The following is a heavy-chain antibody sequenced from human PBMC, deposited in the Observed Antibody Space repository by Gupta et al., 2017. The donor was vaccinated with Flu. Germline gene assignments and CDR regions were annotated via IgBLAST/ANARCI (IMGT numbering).Heavy chain of an antibody. Sequence: FCAYVINWVRQAPGQGLESMGWINTKTGEPTYAQAFTGRFVFSLGTSVSTAYLQISSLKAEDTAVYYCARDRLGTPPFDIWGQGTMVTVSS. J-gene: IGHJ3*02. CDR1: FCAYV. V-gene: IGHV7-4-1*02. CDR3: ARDRLGTPPFDI. CDR2: INTKTGEP. D-gene: IGHD1-7*01.